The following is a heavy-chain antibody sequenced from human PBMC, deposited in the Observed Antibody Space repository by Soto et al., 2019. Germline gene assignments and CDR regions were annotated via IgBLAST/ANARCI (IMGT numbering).Heavy chain of an antibody. D-gene: IGHD1-1*01. Sequence: SETLSLTCTVSGASMSSGGYYGTWIRQSPGKGLEWIGYIYYSGSTYYNPSLESRVAISLDTSRSQFSLTLHSVTAADTAIYYCARDRHNKFFDPWGQGTLVTVS. J-gene: IGHJ5*02. V-gene: IGHV4-31*03. CDR3: ARDRHNKFFDP. CDR2: IYYSGST. CDR1: GASMSSGGYY.